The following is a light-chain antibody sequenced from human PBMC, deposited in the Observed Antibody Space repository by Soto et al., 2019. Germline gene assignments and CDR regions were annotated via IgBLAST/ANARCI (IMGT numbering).Light chain of an antibody. CDR1: QSVSNS. CDR3: HQYYDWPPWT. CDR2: ATS. J-gene: IGKJ1*01. V-gene: IGKV3-15*01. Sequence: ETLLTQSPATLSVSPGETATLSCRASQSVSNSLAWYRQRPGQPPSLLIYATSTRATGVPARFTGSGSGTEFTLPISSLQSEDFAVYYCHQYYDWPPWTFGQGTKVEI.